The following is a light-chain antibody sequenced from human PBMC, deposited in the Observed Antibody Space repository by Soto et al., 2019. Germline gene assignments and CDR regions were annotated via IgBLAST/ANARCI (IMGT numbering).Light chain of an antibody. CDR2: KAS. Sequence: DIQMTQSPSTLSASVVDRVTITCLASQSISSWLAWYQQKPGKAPKLLIYKASSLESGVPSRFSGSGSGTEFTLTISSLQPDDFATYYCQQYNSYSPEWTFGQGTKVDIK. V-gene: IGKV1-5*03. J-gene: IGKJ1*01. CDR3: QQYNSYSPEWT. CDR1: QSISSW.